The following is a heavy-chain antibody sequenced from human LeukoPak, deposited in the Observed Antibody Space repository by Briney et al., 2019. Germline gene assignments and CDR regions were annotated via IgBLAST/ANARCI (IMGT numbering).Heavy chain of an antibody. V-gene: IGHV1-69*13. D-gene: IGHD4-11*01. CDR2: IIPIFGTA. J-gene: IGHJ6*02. Sequence: SVKVSYKASGGTFSSYAISWVRQAPGQGLEWMGGIIPIFGTANYAQKFQGRVTITADESTSTAYMELSSLRSEDTAVYYCARRGATETNYYYYYGMDVWGQGTTVTVSS. CDR1: GGTFSSYA. CDR3: ARRGATETNYYYYYGMDV.